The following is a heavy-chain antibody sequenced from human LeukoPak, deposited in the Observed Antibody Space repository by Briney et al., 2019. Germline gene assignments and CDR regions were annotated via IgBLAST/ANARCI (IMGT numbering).Heavy chain of an antibody. Sequence: GGSLRLSCAASGFTFSSYAMSWVRQAPGKGLEWVSVISGSGGSTYYADSVKGRFTISRDNSKNTLYLQMNSLRAEDTAVFYCARGSGSYDYRGQGTLVTVSS. CDR3: ARGSGSYDY. D-gene: IGHD1-26*01. CDR1: GFTFSSYA. V-gene: IGHV3-23*01. J-gene: IGHJ4*02. CDR2: ISGSGGST.